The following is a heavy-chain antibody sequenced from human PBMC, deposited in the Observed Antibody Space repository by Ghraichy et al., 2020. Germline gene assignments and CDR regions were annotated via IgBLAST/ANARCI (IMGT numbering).Heavy chain of an antibody. V-gene: IGHV4-59*01. J-gene: IGHJ5*02. CDR3: ARDNEERSSSYHHYNNWFDP. Sequence: SETLSLTCTVSGGSISSYYWSWIRQPPGKGLEWIGYIYYSGSTNYNPSLKSRVTISVDTSKNQFSLKMSSVTAADTAVYYCARDNEERSSSYHHYNNWFDPWGQGTLVTVSS. D-gene: IGHD2-15*01. CDR1: GGSISSYY. CDR2: IYYSGST.